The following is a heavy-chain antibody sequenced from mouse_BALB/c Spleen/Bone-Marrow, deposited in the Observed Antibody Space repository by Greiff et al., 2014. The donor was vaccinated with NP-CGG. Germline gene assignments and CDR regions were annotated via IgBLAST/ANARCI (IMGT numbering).Heavy chain of an antibody. J-gene: IGHJ1*01. CDR2: IYPGSGST. CDR1: GYTFTSYW. Sequence: LQQSGSELVRPGASVKLSCKASGYTFTSYWMHWVKQRPGQGLEWIGNIYPGSGSTNYDEKFKSKATLTVDTSSSTAYTQLSSLTSEGSAVYYCTRSGYYGSSYGYFDVWGAGTTVTVSS. V-gene: IGHV1S22*01. CDR3: TRSGYYGSSYGYFDV. D-gene: IGHD1-1*01.